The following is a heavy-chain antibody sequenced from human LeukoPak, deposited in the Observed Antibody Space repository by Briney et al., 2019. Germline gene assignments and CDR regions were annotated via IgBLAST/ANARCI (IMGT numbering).Heavy chain of an antibody. CDR3: ARSGTATSFYYYYYMDV. J-gene: IGHJ6*03. V-gene: IGHV4-59*01. Sequence: PSESLSLTCTVSGDSISPNYWSWIRQPPGKGLEWIGYIHYTGNTNYNPSLKSRVTISVNTSKNQFSLKLSSVTAADTAVYYCARSGTATSFYYYYYMDVWDKGTTVTVSS. D-gene: IGHD4-17*01. CDR2: IHYTGNT. CDR1: GDSISPNY.